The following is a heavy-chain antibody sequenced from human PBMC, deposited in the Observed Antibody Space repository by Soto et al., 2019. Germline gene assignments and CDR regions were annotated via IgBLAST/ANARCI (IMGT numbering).Heavy chain of an antibody. D-gene: IGHD2-15*01. CDR3: ASARLHDSAVFCLTFAV. CDR1: GFSFSGFA. CDR2: ISSAGSKK. J-gene: IGHJ1*01. Sequence: QVHLVESGGGVVQPGRSLRLSCAASGFSFSGFAMHWVRQAPGKGLEWVALISSAGSKKSYADSVKGRFTISRDNSQNTTMPQMHVPRPAYAAVCYWASARLHDSAVFCLTFAVWGQGVRVTVSS. V-gene: IGHV3-30-3*01.